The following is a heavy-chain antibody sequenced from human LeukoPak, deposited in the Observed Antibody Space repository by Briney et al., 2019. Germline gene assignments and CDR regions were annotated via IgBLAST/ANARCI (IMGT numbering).Heavy chain of an antibody. J-gene: IGHJ4*02. CDR1: GFTFSNYA. D-gene: IGHD3-10*01. CDR3: ARSGTQYYYRY. Sequence: PGGSLRLSCTASGFTFSNYAIHWVRQAPGKGLEYVSGITSTGGSTFYANSVKGRFSISRDNSKNTVYLQMNSLRAEDTAVYYCARSGTQYYYRYWGQGTLVTVSS. CDR2: ITSTGGST. V-gene: IGHV3-64*01.